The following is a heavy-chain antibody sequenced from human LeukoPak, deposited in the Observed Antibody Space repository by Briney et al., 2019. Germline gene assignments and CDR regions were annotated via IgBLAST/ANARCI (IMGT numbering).Heavy chain of an antibody. V-gene: IGHV4-39*01. CDR1: GDSISSTTNS. D-gene: IGHD2-2*01. CDR3: ARHSTMLTSRWFDP. J-gene: IGHJ5*02. Sequence: SETLSLTCTVSGDSISSTTNSWGWIRQPPGKGLEWIGSLYYTGSSYYNLSLKRRVTISGDTSNNQISLRMNSVTAADTAIYYCARHSTMLTSRWFDPWGQGTLVTVSS. CDR2: LYYTGSS.